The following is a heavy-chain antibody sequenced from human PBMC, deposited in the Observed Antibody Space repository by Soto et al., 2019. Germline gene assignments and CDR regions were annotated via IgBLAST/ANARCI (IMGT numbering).Heavy chain of an antibody. Sequence: DVQLLDSGGGWVQPGKSLRLSCAASGFIFSKYAMSWLRQAPGKGLEWVSTIRGSGVTTLYADSARGRFTIARVNSKNTLSWQMNSLTADDTAIYYCAKGAIGGLDYWGQGTLVTVSS. D-gene: IGHD3-16*01. V-gene: IGHV3-23*01. CDR2: IRGSGVTT. J-gene: IGHJ4*02. CDR1: GFIFSKYA. CDR3: AKGAIGGLDY.